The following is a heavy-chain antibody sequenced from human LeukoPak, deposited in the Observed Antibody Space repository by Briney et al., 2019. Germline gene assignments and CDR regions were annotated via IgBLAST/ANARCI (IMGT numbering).Heavy chain of an antibody. V-gene: IGHV1-69*05. CDR3: ARGVEMATTHYYYYYMDV. CDR2: IIPIFGTA. CDR1: GGTFSSYA. J-gene: IGHJ6*03. Sequence: ASVKVSCKASGGTFSSYAISWVRQAPGQGLEWMGGIIPIFGTANYAQKFQGRVTITTDESTSTAYMELSSLRSEDTAVYYCARGVEMATTHYYYYYMDVWGKGTTVTVSS. D-gene: IGHD5-24*01.